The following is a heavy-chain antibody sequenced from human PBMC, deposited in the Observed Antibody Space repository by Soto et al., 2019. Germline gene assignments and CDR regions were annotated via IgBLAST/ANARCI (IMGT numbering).Heavy chain of an antibody. CDR2: IYWNDDK. CDR3: AHRLPLWILAGFEP. V-gene: IGHV2-5*01. J-gene: IGHJ5*02. D-gene: IGHD6-25*01. Sequence: SSPTRGNPTQTLTLTCTFSGFSRSTSGVGVISIRQPPGEALEWLALIYWNDDKRYSPSLKSSLTITKDNSKNQLVLTMTNMDPVDTAPYYCAHRLPLWILAGFEPWGQGSLVTV. CDR1: GFSRSTSGVG.